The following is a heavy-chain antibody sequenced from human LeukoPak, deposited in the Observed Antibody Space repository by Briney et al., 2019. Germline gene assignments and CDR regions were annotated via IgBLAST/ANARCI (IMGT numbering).Heavy chain of an antibody. CDR3: AKVDGDYYYYGMDV. J-gene: IGHJ6*02. CDR2: ISGSGGSS. CDR1: GFTVSSNY. D-gene: IGHD4-17*01. V-gene: IGHV3-23*01. Sequence: GGSLRLSCAASGFTVSSNYMSWVRQAPGKGLEWVSAISGSGGSSYYAGSVKGRFTISRDNSKNTLYLQMNSLRAEDTAVYYCAKVDGDYYYYGMDVWGQGTTVTVSS.